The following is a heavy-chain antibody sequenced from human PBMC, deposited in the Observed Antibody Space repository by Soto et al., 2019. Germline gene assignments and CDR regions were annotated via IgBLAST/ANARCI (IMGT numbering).Heavy chain of an antibody. Sequence: PSETLSLTCTVSGGSISSHYWSWIRQPPGKGLEWIGYIYYSGSTNCIPSLKSRVTISVDTSKNQFSLKLSSVTAADTAVYYCARWEPIGYYFDYWGHGALVTVSS. J-gene: IGHJ4*01. CDR3: ARWEPIGYYFDY. CDR1: GGSISSHY. V-gene: IGHV4-59*08. D-gene: IGHD3-3*01. CDR2: IYYSGST.